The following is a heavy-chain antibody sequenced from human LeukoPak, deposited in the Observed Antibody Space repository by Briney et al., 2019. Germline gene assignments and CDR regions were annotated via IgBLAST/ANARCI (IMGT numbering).Heavy chain of an antibody. V-gene: IGHV4-39*01. CDR2: IYNSGST. CDR3: VRHVADYDFDY. Sequence: SSETLSLTCSVSVGSISIDSYYAGCVRQPPGKWLEWIGSIYNSGSTYYYPSLRGRITVSVDRTKNQFSLKLNSVTAAHTAVYYCVRHVADYDFDYWGQGTLVTASS. J-gene: IGHJ4*02. D-gene: IGHD3-16*01. CDR1: VGSISIDSYY.